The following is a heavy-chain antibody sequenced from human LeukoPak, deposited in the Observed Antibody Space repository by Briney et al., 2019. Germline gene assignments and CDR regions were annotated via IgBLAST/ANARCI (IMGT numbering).Heavy chain of an antibody. D-gene: IGHD5-18*01. CDR3: ARDRYSYGVDY. CDR2: IYYSGST. CDR1: GGSISSYY. Sequence: SETLSLTCTVSGGSISSYYWSWIRQPPGKGLDWIGYIYYSGSTNYNPSLKSRVTISVDTSKNQFSLKLSSVTAADTAVYYCARDRYSYGVDYWGQGTLVTVSS. J-gene: IGHJ4*02. V-gene: IGHV4-59*01.